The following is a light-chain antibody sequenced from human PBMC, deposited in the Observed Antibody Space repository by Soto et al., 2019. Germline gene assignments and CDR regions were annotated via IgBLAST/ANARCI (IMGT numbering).Light chain of an antibody. CDR1: SSDVGGYNY. V-gene: IGLV2-14*01. CDR2: DVS. J-gene: IGLJ2*01. Sequence: QSALTQPASVSGSPGQSITISCTGTSSDVGGYNYVSWYQQHPGKAPKLMSYDVSNRPSGVSNRCAGAKSGNTASLTISGLPAEDEADYYCSSYTSSSTYVVFGGGTKVTVL. CDR3: SSYTSSSTYVV.